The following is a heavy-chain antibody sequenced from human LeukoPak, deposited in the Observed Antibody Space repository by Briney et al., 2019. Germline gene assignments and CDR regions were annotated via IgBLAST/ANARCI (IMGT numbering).Heavy chain of an antibody. Sequence: PSETLSLTCTVSGGSISSYYWGWIRQPPGKGREWIGSIYHSGSTYYNPSLKSRVTISVDTSKNQFSLKLSSVTAADTAVYYCAREVVIRIDAFDIWGQGTMVTVSS. D-gene: IGHD3-22*01. V-gene: IGHV4-38-2*02. CDR1: GGSISSYY. CDR3: AREVVIRIDAFDI. CDR2: IYHSGST. J-gene: IGHJ3*02.